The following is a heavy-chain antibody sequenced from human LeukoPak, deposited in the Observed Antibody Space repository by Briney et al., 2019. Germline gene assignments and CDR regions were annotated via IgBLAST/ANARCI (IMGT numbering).Heavy chain of an antibody. CDR2: FDPEDGES. Sequence: GASVKVSCKVSGDTLTELSMHWVRQAPGKGLEWMGGFDPEDGESIYAQKVQGRVTMTEDTSTDTAYMELSSLRSEDTAVYYCATDQRYNNNRQNDYWGQGTLVTVSS. CDR3: ATDQRYNNNRQNDY. V-gene: IGHV1-24*01. J-gene: IGHJ4*02. CDR1: GDTLTELS. D-gene: IGHD1-1*01.